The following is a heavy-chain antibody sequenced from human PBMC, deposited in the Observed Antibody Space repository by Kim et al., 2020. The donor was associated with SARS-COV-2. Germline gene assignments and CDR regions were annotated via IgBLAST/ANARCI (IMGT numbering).Heavy chain of an antibody. CDR3: ARGVYGIYSGYDYDAFDI. J-gene: IGHJ3*02. Sequence: SETLSLTCAVYGGSFSGYYWSWIRQPPGKGLEWIGEINHSGSTNYNPSLKSRVTISVDTSKNQFSLKLSSVTAADTAGYYCARGVYGIYSGYDYDAFDIWGQGTMVTVSS. V-gene: IGHV4-34*01. CDR1: GGSFSGYY. D-gene: IGHD5-12*01. CDR2: INHSGST.